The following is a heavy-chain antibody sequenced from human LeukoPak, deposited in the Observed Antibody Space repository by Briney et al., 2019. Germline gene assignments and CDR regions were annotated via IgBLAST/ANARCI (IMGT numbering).Heavy chain of an antibody. CDR1: GFAFSRYS. D-gene: IGHD3-10*02. J-gene: IGHJ6*04. V-gene: IGHV3-23*01. Sequence: GGSLRLSCVASGFAFSRYSMNWVRQAPGKGLEWVSAISGSGGSTYYADSVKGRFTISRDNSKNTLYLQMNSLRAEDTAVYYCAELGITMIGGVWGKGTTVTISS. CDR3: AELGITMIGGV. CDR2: ISGSGGST.